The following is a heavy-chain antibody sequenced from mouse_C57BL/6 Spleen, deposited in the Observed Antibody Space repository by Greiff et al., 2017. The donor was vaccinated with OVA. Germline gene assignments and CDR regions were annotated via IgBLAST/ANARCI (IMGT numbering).Heavy chain of an antibody. Sequence: VQLQQPGAELVKPGASVKLSCKASGYTFTSYWMHWVKQRPGQGLEWIGMIHPNSGSTNYNEKFKSKATLTVDTSSSTAYMQLSSLTSEDSAVYYCARPLYDGYHEEDAMDYWGQGTSVTVSS. D-gene: IGHD2-3*01. CDR1: GYTFTSYW. CDR2: IHPNSGST. CDR3: ARPLYDGYHEEDAMDY. J-gene: IGHJ4*01. V-gene: IGHV1-64*01.